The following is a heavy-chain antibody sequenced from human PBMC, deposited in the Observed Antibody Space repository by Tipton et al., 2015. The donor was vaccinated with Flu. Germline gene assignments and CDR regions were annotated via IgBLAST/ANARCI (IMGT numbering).Heavy chain of an antibody. CDR1: GGSISSGYY. D-gene: IGHD5-24*01. V-gene: IGHV4-38-2*02. CDR3: ARVDPQGRDGYKILY. CDR2: IYHSGST. J-gene: IGHJ4*02. Sequence: TLSLTCTVSGGSISSGYYWGWIRQPPGKGLEWIGSIYHSGSTYYNPSLKSRVTISVDTSKNQFSLKLSSETAADTAVYYCARVDPQGRDGYKILYWGQGTLVTVSS.